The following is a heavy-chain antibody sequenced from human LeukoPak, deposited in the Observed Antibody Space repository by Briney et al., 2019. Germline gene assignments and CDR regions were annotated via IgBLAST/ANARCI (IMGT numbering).Heavy chain of an antibody. V-gene: IGHV3-33*08. D-gene: IGHD3-22*01. CDR2: IWYGGSNK. CDR3: ARETMIQSFGY. Sequence: PGGSLRLSCAASGFTFSSYGMHWVRQAPGKGLEWVAVIWYGGSNKYYADSVKGRFTISRDNSKNTLYLQMNSLRAEDTAVYYCARETMIQSFGYWGQGTLVTVSS. CDR1: GFTFSSYG. J-gene: IGHJ4*02.